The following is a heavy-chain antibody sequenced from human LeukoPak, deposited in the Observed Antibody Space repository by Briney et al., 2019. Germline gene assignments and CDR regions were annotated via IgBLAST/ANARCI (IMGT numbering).Heavy chain of an antibody. Sequence: SETLSLTCTVSSGSISTSNYYWGWVRQPPGKALEWIGNIFYSGSTYYSPSLKSRVTISLDTSKNQFSLKLSSVTAADTAVYYCARHAIEPNGDYYYYYYYYMDVWGKGTTVTISS. CDR3: ARHAIEPNGDYYYYYYYYMDV. D-gene: IGHD4-17*01. CDR1: SGSISTSNYY. V-gene: IGHV4-39*01. CDR2: IFYSGST. J-gene: IGHJ6*03.